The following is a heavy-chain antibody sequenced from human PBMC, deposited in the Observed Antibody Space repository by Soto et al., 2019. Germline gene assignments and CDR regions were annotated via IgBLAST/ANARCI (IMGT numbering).Heavy chain of an antibody. CDR3: TKQGLPHHNWFDP. V-gene: IGHV3-30*18. D-gene: IGHD2-15*01. J-gene: IGHJ5*02. CDR2: ISSDGSNK. Sequence: QVQLVESGGGVVQPGRSLRLSCAASGFTISTYGIHWVRQAPGKGLEWVAVISSDGSNKYYVDSVKGRLTISRDDSKNTVYLHMNSLRPEDTAVYYCTKQGLPHHNWFDPWGQGTLVTVSS. CDR1: GFTISTYG.